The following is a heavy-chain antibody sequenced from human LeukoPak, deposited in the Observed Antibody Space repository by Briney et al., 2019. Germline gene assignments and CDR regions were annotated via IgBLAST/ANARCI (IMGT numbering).Heavy chain of an antibody. CDR2: INHSGST. D-gene: IGHD6-13*01. V-gene: IGHV4-34*01. Sequence: GSLRLSCAASGFTFSTFAMIWIRQPPGKGLEWIGEINHSGSTNYNPSLKSRVTISVDTSKNQFSLKLSSVTAADTAVYYCARVSYSSSWTQVRADAFDIWGQGTMVTVSS. CDR1: GFTFSTFA. CDR3: ARVSYSSSWTQVRADAFDI. J-gene: IGHJ3*02.